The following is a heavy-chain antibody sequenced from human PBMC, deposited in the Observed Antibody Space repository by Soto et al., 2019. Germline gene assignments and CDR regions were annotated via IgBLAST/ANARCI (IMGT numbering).Heavy chain of an antibody. CDR2: IIPLFGTA. D-gene: IGHD3-22*01. CDR3: ARGLSGYHEGGLDD. CDR1: GGTSSSYA. V-gene: IGHV1-69*01. J-gene: IGHJ4*02. Sequence: QVQLVQSGAEVKKPGSSVKVSCKASGGTSSSYAISWVRQAPGQGLEWMGGIIPLFGTANYAEKFQGRVTITADESTSTDYMELSSLRSEDTAVYYCARGLSGYHEGGLDDWGQGTLVTVSS.